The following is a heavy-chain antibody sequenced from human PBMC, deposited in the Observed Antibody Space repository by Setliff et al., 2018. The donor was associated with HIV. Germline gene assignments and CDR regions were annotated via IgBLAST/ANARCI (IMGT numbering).Heavy chain of an antibody. CDR1: GYTLSNYY. CDR3: ARVKSGRYPNDAFDI. D-gene: IGHD1-26*01. J-gene: IGHJ3*02. CDR2: INPSGGST. Sequence: GASVKVSCKASGYTLSNYYMHWVRQAPGQGLEWMGIINPSGGSTIYAQRFQGRVTMTRDTSTSTVHMDLRSLRSEDTAVYYCARVKSGRYPNDAFDIWGQGTMVTVSS. V-gene: IGHV1-46*01.